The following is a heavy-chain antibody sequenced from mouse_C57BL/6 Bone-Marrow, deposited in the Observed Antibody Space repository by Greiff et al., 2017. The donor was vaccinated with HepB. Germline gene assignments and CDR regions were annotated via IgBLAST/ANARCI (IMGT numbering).Heavy chain of an antibody. Sequence: QQSCKASGYTFTSYWMHWVKQRPGRGLEWIGRIDPNSGGTKYNEKFKSKATLTVDKPSSTAYMQLSSLTSEDSAVYYCARYYGSSYEYFDVWGTGTTVTVSS. CDR1: GYTFTSYW. CDR3: ARYYGSSYEYFDV. J-gene: IGHJ1*03. V-gene: IGHV1-72*01. D-gene: IGHD1-1*01. CDR2: IDPNSGGT.